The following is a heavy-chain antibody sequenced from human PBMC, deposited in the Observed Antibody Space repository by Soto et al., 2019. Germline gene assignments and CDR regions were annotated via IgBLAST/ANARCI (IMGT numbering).Heavy chain of an antibody. CDR3: APLVAALSKNWFDP. CDR1: GGTFSSYA. Sequence: GASVKVSCKASGGTFSSYAIGWVRQAPGQGLEWMGGIIPIFGTANYAQKFQGRVTITADKSTSTAYMELSSLRSEDTAVYYCAPLVAALSKNWFDPWGQGTLVTVSS. J-gene: IGHJ5*02. D-gene: IGHD6-6*01. CDR2: IIPIFGTA. V-gene: IGHV1-69*06.